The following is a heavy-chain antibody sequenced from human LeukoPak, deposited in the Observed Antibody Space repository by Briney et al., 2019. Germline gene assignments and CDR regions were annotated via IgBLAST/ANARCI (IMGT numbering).Heavy chain of an antibody. CDR2: ISYSGST. Sequence: PSETLSLTCTVSGGXISSYYWSWIRQPPGKGLEWIGYISYSGSTNYNPSLKSRVTISVDTSKNQFSLKLSSVTAADTAVYYCARVSGSGTKGGYFEYWGQGTLVTVSS. V-gene: IGHV4-59*01. CDR3: ARVSGSGTKGGYFEY. J-gene: IGHJ4*02. CDR1: GGXISSYY. D-gene: IGHD3-10*01.